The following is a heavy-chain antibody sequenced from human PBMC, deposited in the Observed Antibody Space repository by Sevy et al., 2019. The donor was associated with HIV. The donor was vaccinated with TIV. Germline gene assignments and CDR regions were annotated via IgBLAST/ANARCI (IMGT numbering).Heavy chain of an antibody. D-gene: IGHD4-17*01. CDR1: GFTFSSYA. V-gene: IGHV3-23*01. Sequence: GGSLRLSCAASGFTFSSYAMNWVRQDPGKGLQWVSAISGADSSTHYADSVKGRFTISRDNSKNTLYLQMNSLRAEDTAVYYCARTTVTTSKVFDYWGQGTLVTVSS. J-gene: IGHJ4*02. CDR3: ARTTVTTSKVFDY. CDR2: ISGADSST.